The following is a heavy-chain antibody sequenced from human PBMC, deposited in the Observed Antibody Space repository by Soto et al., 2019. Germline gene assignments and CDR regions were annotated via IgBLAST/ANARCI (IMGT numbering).Heavy chain of an antibody. CDR3: AKKYHYGSGTYLCYFDY. D-gene: IGHD3-10*01. Sequence: EVQLLESGGGLVQPGGSLRLSCAASGFTFSNYAMSWVRQAPGKGLEWVSTINWSGDSTYYADSVKGRFTISRDNSRNTLYLQMNSLRAEDTAVYSCAKKYHYGSGTYLCYFDYWGQGTLVTVSS. CDR2: INWSGDST. CDR1: GFTFSNYA. V-gene: IGHV3-23*01. J-gene: IGHJ4*02.